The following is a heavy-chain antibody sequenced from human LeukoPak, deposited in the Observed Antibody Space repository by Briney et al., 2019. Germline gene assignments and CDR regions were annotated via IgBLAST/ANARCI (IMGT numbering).Heavy chain of an antibody. Sequence: GASVKVSCKASGYTFTSYGISWVRQAPGQGLEWMGWISAYNGNTNYAQKLQGRVTMTTDTSTSTAYMELRSLRSDDTAVYYCAREPIRGDYYYGMDVWGQGTTVTVSS. CDR2: ISAYNGNT. CDR1: GYTFTSYG. D-gene: IGHD3-3*01. CDR3: AREPIRGDYYYGMDV. V-gene: IGHV1-18*01. J-gene: IGHJ6*02.